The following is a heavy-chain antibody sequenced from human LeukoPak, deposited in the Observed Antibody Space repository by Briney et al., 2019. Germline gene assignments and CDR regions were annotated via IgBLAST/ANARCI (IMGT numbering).Heavy chain of an antibody. J-gene: IGHJ4*02. CDR3: ARDRGYFDY. V-gene: IGHV1-46*01. Sequence: ASVKVSCKASGYTGTSYYMHWVRQATGQGLEWMGIPNPSGGSSSYAQKFQGRATLIRATSTSTVYMELSSLRSEDMAVYYCARDRGYFDYWGQGTLVTVSS. CDR2: PNPSGGSS. CDR1: GYTGTSYY.